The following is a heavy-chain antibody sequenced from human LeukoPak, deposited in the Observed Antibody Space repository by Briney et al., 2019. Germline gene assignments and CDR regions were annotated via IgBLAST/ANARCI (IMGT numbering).Heavy chain of an antibody. CDR1: GFTFDDYT. D-gene: IGHD5-12*01. CDR3: AKDTSRGYNYYYYMDV. Sequence: GGSLRLSCAASGFTFDDYTMHWVRQAPGKGLEWVSLISWDGGSTYYGDSVRGRFTISRDNSKNSLYLQMNSLRTEDTALYYCAKDTSRGYNYYYYMDVWGKGTTVTVSS. CDR2: ISWDGGST. J-gene: IGHJ6*03. V-gene: IGHV3-43*01.